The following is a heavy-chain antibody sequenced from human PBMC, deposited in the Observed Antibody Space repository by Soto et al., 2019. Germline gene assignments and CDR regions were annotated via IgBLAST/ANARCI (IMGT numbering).Heavy chain of an antibody. V-gene: IGHV1-8*01. CDR1: GYTFTSYD. Sequence: QVHLVQSGAELKQPGASVKVSCKASGYTFTSYDINWVRQATGQGLEWMGWMNPNSGNTGYAQKFRGRVTMTRSTSIRTAYMELSSLSSEDTAVYYCARVKSGGHSLAWGQGTLVTVSS. D-gene: IGHD5-18*01. CDR2: MNPNSGNT. CDR3: ARVKSGGHSLA. J-gene: IGHJ5*02.